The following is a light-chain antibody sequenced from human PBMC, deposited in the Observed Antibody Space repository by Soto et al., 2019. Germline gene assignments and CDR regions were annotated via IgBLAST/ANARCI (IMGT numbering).Light chain of an antibody. CDR2: DDS. CDR1: NIGRKS. V-gene: IGLV3-21*02. CDR3: HVWDSSSGHNV. J-gene: IGLJ1*01. Sequence: VLSQPSSVSVAPGQTPRISCGGNNIGRKSVHWYQQKPGRAPVVVVYDDSDRPSGIPERFSGANSGDTATLSVSRVQAGDEADYYCHVWDSSSGHNVFGTETKVTVL.